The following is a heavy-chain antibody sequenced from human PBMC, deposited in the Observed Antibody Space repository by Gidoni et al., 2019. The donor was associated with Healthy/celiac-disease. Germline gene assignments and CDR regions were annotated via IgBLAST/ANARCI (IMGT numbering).Heavy chain of an antibody. CDR1: GFTVSSNY. CDR2: IYSGGST. V-gene: IGHV3-53*04. D-gene: IGHD6-19*01. J-gene: IGHJ4*02. CDR3: ARESEAVAGYFDY. Sequence: EVQLVESGGGLVQPGGSLRLSCAASGFTVSSNYMSWVRQAPGKGLEWVSVIYSGGSTYYADSVKGRFTISRHNSKNTLYLQMNSLRAEDTAVYYCARESEAVAGYFDYWGQGTLVTVSS.